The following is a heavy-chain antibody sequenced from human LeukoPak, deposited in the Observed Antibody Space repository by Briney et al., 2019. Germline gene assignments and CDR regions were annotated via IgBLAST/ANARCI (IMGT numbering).Heavy chain of an antibody. CDR3: ARDLGSIGYDSSGSWFDP. CDR1: GYTLTGYY. Sequence: ASVKVSCKASGYTLTGYYMHWVRQAPGQGLEWMGWINPNSGGTNYAQKLQGRVTMTTDTSTSTACMELRSLRSDDTAVYYCARDLGSIGYDSSGSWFDPWGQGTLVTASS. J-gene: IGHJ5*02. CDR2: INPNSGGT. D-gene: IGHD3-22*01. V-gene: IGHV1-2*02.